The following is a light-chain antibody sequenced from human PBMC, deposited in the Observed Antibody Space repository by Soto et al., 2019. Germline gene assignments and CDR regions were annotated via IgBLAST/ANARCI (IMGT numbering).Light chain of an antibody. CDR3: QQYNNWPPLT. CDR2: GAS. CDR1: QSVSSN. J-gene: IGKJ4*01. V-gene: IGKV3-15*01. Sequence: LSVSPGERATLSCRASQSVSSNLAWYQQKPGQAPRLLIYGASTRATGIPARFSGSGSGTEFTLTISSLQSEDFAVYYCQQYNNWPPLTFGGGTKVDIK.